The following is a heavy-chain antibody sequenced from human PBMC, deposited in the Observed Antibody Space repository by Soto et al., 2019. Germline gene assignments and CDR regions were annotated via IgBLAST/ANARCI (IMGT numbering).Heavy chain of an antibody. V-gene: IGHV5-10-1*01. CDR2: VAPRDSYT. CDR1: GYEFTTKW. D-gene: IGHD6-25*01. Sequence: VESLTICCQASGYEFTTKWIIWVLQMPGKGLEWVGRVAPRDSYTDYNPSFRGHVIISVDRSVSTVYLEWSSLKASDSATYYCVRHSSNTVAASGPFDPWGQGTPVTVSS. J-gene: IGHJ5*02. CDR3: VRHSSNTVAASGPFDP.